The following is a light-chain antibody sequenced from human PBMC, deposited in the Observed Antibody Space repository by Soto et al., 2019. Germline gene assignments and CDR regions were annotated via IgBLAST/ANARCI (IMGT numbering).Light chain of an antibody. V-gene: IGKV1-39*01. CDR3: QQSYSTPWT. CDR2: GAS. Sequence: DSQMTQSPSTRSASVGAGVPIICRASQSISRWLAWYQQKSGKAPSLLISGASTLESGVPSRFSGSGSETDFTLTISSLQPEDFATYSCQQSYSTPWTFGQGAKVDI. J-gene: IGKJ1*01. CDR1: QSISRW.